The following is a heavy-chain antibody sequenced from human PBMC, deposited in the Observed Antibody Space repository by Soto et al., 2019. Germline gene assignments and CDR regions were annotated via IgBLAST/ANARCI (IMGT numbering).Heavy chain of an antibody. Sequence: SESMRLTWSLSGGYCHCYSGILFSKTSGKGLEWIGDISYRGSTSYSPSLKSRLLISLDTSNNQFSLKVASVTPADTAVYYCARAPLGCSYGYGGYFDPWGPGTLVIVSS. V-gene: IGHV4-34*01. CDR3: ARAPLGCSYGYGGYFDP. D-gene: IGHD5-18*01. J-gene: IGHJ4*02. CDR1: GGYCHCYS. CDR2: ISYRGST.